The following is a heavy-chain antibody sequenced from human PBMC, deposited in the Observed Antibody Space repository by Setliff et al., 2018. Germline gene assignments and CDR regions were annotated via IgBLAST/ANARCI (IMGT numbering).Heavy chain of an antibody. CDR3: SRLVRFCTKTACQRLSGGEF. D-gene: IGHD2-8*01. CDR2: ISSYTGKT. Sequence: ASVKVSCKTSGYTFNDYGITWVRQVPGQGLEWMGWISSYTGKTYYAEKLQGRVTLTTDTSTSTAYLDLRSLESDDTAVYYCSRLVRFCTKTACQRLSGGEFWGQGTLVTV. V-gene: IGHV1-18*01. CDR1: GYTFNDYG. J-gene: IGHJ4*02.